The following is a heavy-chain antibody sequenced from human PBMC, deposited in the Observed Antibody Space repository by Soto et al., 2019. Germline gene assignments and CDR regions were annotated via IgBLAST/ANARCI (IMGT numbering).Heavy chain of an antibody. D-gene: IGHD3-3*01. V-gene: IGHV3-23*01. J-gene: IGHJ5*02. CDR2: ISGSGGRT. CDR3: AKSGTDWSGFYPNWFDP. CDR1: GLTFCSFA. Sequence: GGSLRLSCAASGLTFCSFAMSWVRQAPGKGLEWVSAISGSGGRTHYADSVKGRFSISRDNSKNTLYLQMNSLRAEDTAVYHCAKSGTDWSGFYPNWFDPWGQGTLVTVSS.